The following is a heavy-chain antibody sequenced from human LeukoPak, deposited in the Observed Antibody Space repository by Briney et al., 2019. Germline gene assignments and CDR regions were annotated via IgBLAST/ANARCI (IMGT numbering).Heavy chain of an antibody. J-gene: IGHJ4*02. CDR2: ISGSGAIT. Sequence: GGSLRLSCAASGFTFSSYAMTWVRQAPGKGLEWVSIISGSGAITYYVDSVKGRFTISRDNSKNTLFLQMNSLRAEDTAVYYCARETPRRGETRDGYRWGQGTVVTVSS. V-gene: IGHV3-23*01. D-gene: IGHD5-24*01. CDR3: ARETPRRGETRDGYR. CDR1: GFTFSSYA.